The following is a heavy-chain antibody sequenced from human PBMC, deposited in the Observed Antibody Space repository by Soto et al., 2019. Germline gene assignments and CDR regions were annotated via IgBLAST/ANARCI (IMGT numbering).Heavy chain of an antibody. V-gene: IGHV3-9*01. CDR1: GFTFDDYA. Sequence: GGSLRLSCAASGFTFDDYAMHWVRQAPGKGLEWVSGISWNSGSIGYADSVKGRFTISRDNAKNSLYLQMNSLRAEDTALYYCAKGGFRIAAAGTGSWFDPWGQGTLVTVSS. CDR3: AKGGFRIAAAGTGSWFDP. D-gene: IGHD6-13*01. J-gene: IGHJ5*02. CDR2: ISWNSGSI.